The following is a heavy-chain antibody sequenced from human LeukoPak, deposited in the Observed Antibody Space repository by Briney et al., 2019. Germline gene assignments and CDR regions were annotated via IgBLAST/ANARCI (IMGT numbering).Heavy chain of an antibody. D-gene: IGHD1-14*01. CDR2: LYSDGNT. Sequence: GGSLRLSCAASGFPVITNDMTWVRQAPGKGFEWVSVLYSDGNTKYADSVQGRFTISRDNSKNTLYLEMNSLSPDDTAVYYCARGVEPLAANTLAYWGQGTLVTVSS. J-gene: IGHJ4*02. CDR3: ARGVEPLAANTLAY. V-gene: IGHV3-53*01. CDR1: GFPVITND.